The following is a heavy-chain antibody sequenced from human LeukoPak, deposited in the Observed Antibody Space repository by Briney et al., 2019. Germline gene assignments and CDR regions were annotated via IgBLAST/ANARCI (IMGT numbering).Heavy chain of an antibody. CDR1: GFTFSSYG. D-gene: IGHD2-15*01. J-gene: IGHJ6*03. V-gene: IGHV3-30*02. CDR2: IRYDGSNK. CDR3: AKVAPGVVASYYYYYYYMDV. Sequence: GGSLGLSCAASGFTFSSYGMHWVRQAPGKGLEWVAFIRYDGSNKYYADSVKGRFTISRDNSKNTLYLQMNSLRAEDTAVYYCAKVAPGVVASYYYYYYYMDVWGKGTTVTVSS.